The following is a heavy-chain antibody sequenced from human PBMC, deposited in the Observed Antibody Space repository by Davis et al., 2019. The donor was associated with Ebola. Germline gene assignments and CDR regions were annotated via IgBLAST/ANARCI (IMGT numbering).Heavy chain of an antibody. CDR1: GGSFSGYY. V-gene: IGHV4-34*01. CDR3: ARGRGWLQSNWFDP. D-gene: IGHD5-24*01. Sequence: GSLRLSCAVYGGSFSGYYWSWIRQPPGKGLEWIGEINHSGSTNYNPSLKSRVTISVDTSKNQFSLKLSSVTAADTAVYYCARGRGWLQSNWFDPWGQGTLVTVSS. J-gene: IGHJ5*02. CDR2: INHSGST.